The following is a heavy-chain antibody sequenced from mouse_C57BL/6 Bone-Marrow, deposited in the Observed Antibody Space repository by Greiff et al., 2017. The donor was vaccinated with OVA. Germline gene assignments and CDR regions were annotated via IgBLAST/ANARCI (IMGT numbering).Heavy chain of an antibody. Sequence: VQLQQSGAELVRPGASVKLSCTASGFNIKDYYMHWVKQRPEQGLEWIGRIDPEDGDTEYAPKFQGKATMTADTSSNTAYLQLSSLTSEDTAVYYGTTRYYSNYVRWDFDVWGTGTTVTVSS. J-gene: IGHJ1*03. CDR3: TTRYYSNYVRWDFDV. CDR1: GFNIKDYY. CDR2: IDPEDGDT. D-gene: IGHD2-5*01. V-gene: IGHV14-1*01.